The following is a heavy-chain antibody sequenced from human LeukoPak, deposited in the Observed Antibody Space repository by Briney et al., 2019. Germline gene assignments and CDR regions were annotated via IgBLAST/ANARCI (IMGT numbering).Heavy chain of an antibody. J-gene: IGHJ4*02. Sequence: KASETLSLTCAVYGGSFSGYFWSWIRQPPGKGLEWIGEINHSGSTNYNPSLKSRVTISIDTSKNQFSLKLSSVTAADTAVYYCARYGSVFDDWGQGTLVTVSS. CDR2: INHSGST. CDR3: ARYGSVFDD. CDR1: GGSFSGYF. V-gene: IGHV4-34*01. D-gene: IGHD3-10*01.